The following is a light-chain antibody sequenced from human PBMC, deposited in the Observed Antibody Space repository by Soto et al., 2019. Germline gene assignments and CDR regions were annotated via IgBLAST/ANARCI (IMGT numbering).Light chain of an antibody. CDR2: GAS. J-gene: IGKJ1*01. CDR3: QQYNNWPT. Sequence: EIVMTQSPATLSVSPGERATLSCRASQSVSSNLAWYQQKPGQAPRFLIYGASTRATGIPARFSGSGSGTVFTLTISSLQSEDFAVYCCQQYNNWPTFGQGTKVEIK. CDR1: QSVSSN. V-gene: IGKV3-15*01.